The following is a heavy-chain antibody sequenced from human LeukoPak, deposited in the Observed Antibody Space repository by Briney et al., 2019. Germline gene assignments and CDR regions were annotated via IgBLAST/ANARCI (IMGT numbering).Heavy chain of an antibody. CDR1: GGSFSGYY. J-gene: IGHJ6*02. Sequence: SETLSLTCAVYGGSFSGYYWSWIRQPPGKGLEWMGEINHSGSTNYNPSLKSRFTISVNTSKNQFSLKLSSVTAADTAVYYCAKRPPRRGYCGMDVWGQGTTVTVSS. CDR3: AKRPPRRGYCGMDV. CDR2: INHSGST. D-gene: IGHD3-10*01. V-gene: IGHV4-34*01.